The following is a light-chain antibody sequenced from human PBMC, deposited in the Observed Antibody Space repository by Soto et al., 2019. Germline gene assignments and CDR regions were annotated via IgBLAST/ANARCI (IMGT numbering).Light chain of an antibody. J-gene: IGKJ5*01. CDR3: QQYGSSLIT. CDR2: GAS. Sequence: EIVWRQSPGTRSLSPGEGATLSCRASQSVSSSYLAWYQQKPGQAPRLLIYGASSRATGIPDRFSGSGSGTDFTLTISRLEPEDFAVYYCQQYGSSLITFGQGTRLEIK. V-gene: IGKV3-20*01. CDR1: QSVSSSY.